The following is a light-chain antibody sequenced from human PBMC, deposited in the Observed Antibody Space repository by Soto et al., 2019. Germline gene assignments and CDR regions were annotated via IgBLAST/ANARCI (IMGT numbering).Light chain of an antibody. J-gene: IGKJ1*01. V-gene: IGKV3-20*01. CDR3: QQYGSSIKT. CDR1: QSVSSNY. Sequence: EILLTQFPGTLSLSPGERATLSCRASQSVSSNYLAWYQQRPGQPPNLLIFGASNRAPGIPDRFSGSGSGTDFTLTISRLEPEDFAVYYCQQYGSSIKTFGQGSKV. CDR2: GAS.